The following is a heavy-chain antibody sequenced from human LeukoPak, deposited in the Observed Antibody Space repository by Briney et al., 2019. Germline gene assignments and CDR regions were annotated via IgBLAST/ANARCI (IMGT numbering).Heavy chain of an antibody. Sequence: GESLKISCAASGFTFNKYTMHWVRQAPGKGLEWVAAVAGSGADTYYADSVKGRFTISRDNSKNTVYLQMNSLRPDDTAVYYCAKDGGIYPAWYFDYWGQGTLVIVSS. CDR2: VAGSGADT. J-gene: IGHJ4*02. CDR1: GFTFNKYT. V-gene: IGHV3-23*01. D-gene: IGHD1-26*01. CDR3: AKDGGIYPAWYFDY.